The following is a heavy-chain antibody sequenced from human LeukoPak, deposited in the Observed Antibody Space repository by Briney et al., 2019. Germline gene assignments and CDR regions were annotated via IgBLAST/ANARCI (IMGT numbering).Heavy chain of an antibody. CDR3: AKDQRTMTRRMDV. CDR2: VTYDGSKA. J-gene: IGHJ6*02. CDR1: GFTFRNYG. D-gene: IGHD2-2*01. V-gene: IGHV3-30*18. Sequence: GGSLRLSCAASGFTFRNYGMHWVRQVPGKGLEWLGVVTYDGSKAFYADSVKGRLTISRDNSKNTLYLQMNTLRVEDRAVYFCAKDQRTMTRRMDVWGRGTAVIVSS.